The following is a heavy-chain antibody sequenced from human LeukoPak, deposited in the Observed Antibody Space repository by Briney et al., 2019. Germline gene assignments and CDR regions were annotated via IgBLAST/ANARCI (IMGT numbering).Heavy chain of an antibody. D-gene: IGHD3-10*01. V-gene: IGHV3-74*01. CDR1: GFTFSSYW. CDR2: INSDGSST. CDR3: ARDRGYYGSGSPLG. Sequence: GGSLRLSRAASGFTFSSYWMHWVRQAPGKGLVWVSRINSDGSSTSYADSVKGRFTISRDNAKNTLYLRMSSLRAEDTAVYYCARDRGYYGSGSPLGWGQGTLVTVSS. J-gene: IGHJ1*01.